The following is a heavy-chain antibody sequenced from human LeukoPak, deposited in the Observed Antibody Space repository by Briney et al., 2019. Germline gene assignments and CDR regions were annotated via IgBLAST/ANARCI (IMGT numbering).Heavy chain of an antibody. V-gene: IGHV3-23*01. CDR3: ARDHSEPGVFFDS. Sequence: PGGSLRLSCAASGFTFSSYAMSWVRQSPGKGLEWVSAISGGGGTTYYAYYADSVKGHFTISRDNSKNTLYLQMNSLRAEDTAVYYCARDHSEPGVFFDSWGQGTLVTVSS. D-gene: IGHD1-14*01. CDR2: ISGGGGTTYYA. J-gene: IGHJ4*02. CDR1: GFTFSSYA.